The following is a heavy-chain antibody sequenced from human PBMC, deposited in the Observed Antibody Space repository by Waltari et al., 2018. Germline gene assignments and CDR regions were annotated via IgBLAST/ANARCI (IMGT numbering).Heavy chain of an antibody. CDR2: IYHSGST. CDR1: GYSISSGYY. Sequence: QVQLQESGPGLVKPSETLSLTCAVSGYSISSGYYWGWIRQPPGKGLEWIGSIYHSGSTYYNPSLKIRVTISVDTSKNQFSLKLSSVTAADTAVYYCASGYYSYYYYYMDVWGKGTTVTVSS. D-gene: IGHD3-22*01. J-gene: IGHJ6*03. V-gene: IGHV4-38-2*01. CDR3: ASGYYSYYYYYMDV.